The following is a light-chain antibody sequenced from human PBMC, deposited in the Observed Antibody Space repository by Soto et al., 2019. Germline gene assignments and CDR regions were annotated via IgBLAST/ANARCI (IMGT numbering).Light chain of an antibody. V-gene: IGLV1-44*01. CDR1: SSNIGSNT. Sequence: QSVLTQPPSASGTPGQRVTISCSGSSSNIGSNTVNWYQQLPGTAPKLLIYSNNQRPSGVPDRFSGSKSGTSASLAISGLQSEDEADYYCAAWDDSLYGWVFGGGTNLTVL. CDR3: AAWDDSLYGWV. J-gene: IGLJ3*02. CDR2: SNN.